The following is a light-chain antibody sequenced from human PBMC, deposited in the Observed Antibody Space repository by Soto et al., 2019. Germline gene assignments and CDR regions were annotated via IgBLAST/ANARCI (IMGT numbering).Light chain of an antibody. V-gene: IGKV3-20*01. CDR1: QSVKNNY. CDR2: DAS. CDR3: QQYGSTPLT. J-gene: IGKJ4*01. Sequence: EIVLKKSPDTLSLSPGERATLSCRASQSVKNNYLAWYQQKPGQPPRFLIYDASSRATGIPDRFSGSGSGTDFTLTIIRLEPDDLSVYDCQQYGSTPLTFGGGTKVDIK.